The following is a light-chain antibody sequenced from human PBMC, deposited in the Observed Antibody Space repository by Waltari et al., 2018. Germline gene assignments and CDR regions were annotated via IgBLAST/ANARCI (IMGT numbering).Light chain of an antibody. CDR2: DVS. V-gene: IGLV2-14*03. CDR3: ISYTTSDTMI. CDR1: SSDVGAYNY. Sequence: QSALTQPASVSGSPGQSITISCTGTSSDVGAYNYVSWYQQHPGKVPKLIIYDVSHRPSGFSFRFTGSKSDNTASLTISGLQAEDEADYYCISYTTSDTMIFGGGTKLTVL. J-gene: IGLJ2*01.